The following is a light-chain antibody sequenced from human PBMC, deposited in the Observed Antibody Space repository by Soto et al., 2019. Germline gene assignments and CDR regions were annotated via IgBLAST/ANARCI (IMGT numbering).Light chain of an antibody. J-gene: IGLJ3*02. CDR1: SNDIGGYNY. V-gene: IGLV2-14*01. CDR3: SSYSTTTTPQWV. Sequence: QSALTQPASVSGSPGQSITIPCTGSSNDIGGYNYVSWYQQHPGRAPKLVIYKVSDRPSGVSTRFSASKSGNTASLTISGLQAEDEDDYYCSSYSTTTTPQWVFGGGTQLTVL. CDR2: KVS.